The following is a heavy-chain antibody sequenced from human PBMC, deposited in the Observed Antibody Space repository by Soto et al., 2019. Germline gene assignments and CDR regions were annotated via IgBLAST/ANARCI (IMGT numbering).Heavy chain of an antibody. D-gene: IGHD3-3*01. CDR2: INHSGST. CDR1: GGSFSGYY. CDR3: ARRSGYYYYGMDV. Sequence: SETLSLTCAVYGGSFSGYYWSWIRQPPGKGLEWIGEINHSGSTNYNPPLKSRVTISVDTSKNQFSLKLSSVTAADTAVYYCARRSGYYYYGMDVWGQGTTVTVSS. J-gene: IGHJ6*02. V-gene: IGHV4-34*01.